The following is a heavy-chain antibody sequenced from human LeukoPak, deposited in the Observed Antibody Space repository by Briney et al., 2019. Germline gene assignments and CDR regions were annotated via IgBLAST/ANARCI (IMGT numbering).Heavy chain of an antibody. CDR3: ARDNDSRDPPHFDY. D-gene: IGHD3-16*01. CDR1: GGTFSSYA. CDR2: IIPIFGTA. J-gene: IGHJ4*02. Sequence: SVKVSCKASGGTFSSYAISWVRQAPGQGLEWMGGIIPIFGTANYAQKFQGRVTITADKSTSTAYMELSSLRSGDTAVYYCARDNDSRDPPHFDYWGQGTLVTVSS. V-gene: IGHV1-69*06.